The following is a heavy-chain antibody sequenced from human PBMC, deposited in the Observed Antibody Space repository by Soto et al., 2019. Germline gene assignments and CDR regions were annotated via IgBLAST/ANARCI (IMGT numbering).Heavy chain of an antibody. CDR2: INHSGST. Sequence: SETLSLTCAVYGGSFSGYYWSWIRQPPGKRLEWIGEINHSGSTNYNPSLKSRVTISVDTSKNQFSLKLSSVTAADTAVYYCARVPQKIWFGEQYNWFDPWGQGTLVTVSS. J-gene: IGHJ5*02. D-gene: IGHD3-10*01. CDR1: GGSFSGYY. CDR3: ARVPQKIWFGEQYNWFDP. V-gene: IGHV4-34*01.